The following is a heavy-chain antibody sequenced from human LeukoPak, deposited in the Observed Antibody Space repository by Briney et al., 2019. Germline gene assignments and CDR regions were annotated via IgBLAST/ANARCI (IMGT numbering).Heavy chain of an antibody. V-gene: IGHV1-18*01. J-gene: IGHJ4*02. CDR2: ISAYNGNT. Sequence: ASVKVSCKASGYTFTSYGISWVRQAPGQGLEWMGWISAYNGNTNYAQKLQGRVTMTTDTSTSTVYMELRSLRSGDTAVYYCARDLHIHYDSSGYYYFDYWGQGTLVTVSS. CDR1: GYTFTSYG. D-gene: IGHD3-22*01. CDR3: ARDLHIHYDSSGYYYFDY.